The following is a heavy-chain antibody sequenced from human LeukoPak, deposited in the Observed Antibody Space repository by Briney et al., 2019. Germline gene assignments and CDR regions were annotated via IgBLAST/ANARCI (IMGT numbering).Heavy chain of an antibody. J-gene: IGHJ3*02. CDR1: GFTFDDYA. V-gene: IGHV3-9*01. CDR3: AKSIAAAGTGDAFDI. D-gene: IGHD6-13*01. CDR2: ISWNSGSI. Sequence: GGSLRLSCAASGFTFDDYAMHWVRQAPGKGLEWVSGISWNSGSIGYADSVKGRFTISRGNAKNSLYLQMNSLRAEDTALYYCAKSIAAAGTGDAFDIWGQGTMVTVSS.